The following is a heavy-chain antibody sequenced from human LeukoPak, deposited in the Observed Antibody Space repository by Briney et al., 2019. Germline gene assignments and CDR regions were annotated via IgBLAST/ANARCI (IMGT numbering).Heavy chain of an antibody. Sequence: GESLKISCKGSGYSFTNYWIGWVRQMPGKGLEWMGIIYPGDSDTKYSPSFQGQVTISADKSISTAYLQWSSLKASDTAMYCCARHRGYSYGYGDFWGQGTLVTVSS. CDR1: GYSFTNYW. J-gene: IGHJ4*02. D-gene: IGHD5-18*01. CDR2: IYPGDSDT. CDR3: ARHRGYSYGYGDF. V-gene: IGHV5-51*01.